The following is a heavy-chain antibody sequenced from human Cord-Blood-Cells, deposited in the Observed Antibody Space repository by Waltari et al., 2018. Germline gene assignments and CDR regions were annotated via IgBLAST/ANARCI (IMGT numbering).Heavy chain of an antibody. CDR2: IYPGDSDT. D-gene: IGHD6-6*01. Sequence: EVQLVQSGAEVKKPGESLTLYCKGSGYSCTSYWIGWVRQLPGKGLEWMGIIYPGDSDTRYSPSFQGQVTISADKSISTAYLQWSSLKASYTAMYYCARLEGGSSSSAFDIWGQGTMVTVSS. V-gene: IGHV5-51*01. J-gene: IGHJ3*02. CDR3: ARLEGGSSSSAFDI. CDR1: GYSCTSYW.